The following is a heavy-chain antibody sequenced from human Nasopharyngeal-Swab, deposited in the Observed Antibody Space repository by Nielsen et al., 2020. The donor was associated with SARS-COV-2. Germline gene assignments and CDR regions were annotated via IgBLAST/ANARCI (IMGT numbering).Heavy chain of an antibody. J-gene: IGHJ4*02. Sequence: ASVKVSCKASGYTFTGYYMHWVRQAPGQGLEWMGWINPNSGSTNYAQKFQGWVTMTRDTSISTAYMELSRLRSDDTAVYYCARADYYGSGSYDYWGQGTLVTVSS. V-gene: IGHV1-2*04. CDR3: ARADYYGSGSYDY. D-gene: IGHD3-10*01. CDR1: GYTFTGYY. CDR2: INPNSGST.